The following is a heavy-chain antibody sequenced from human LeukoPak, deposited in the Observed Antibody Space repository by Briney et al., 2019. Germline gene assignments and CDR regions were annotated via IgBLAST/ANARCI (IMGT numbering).Heavy chain of an antibody. J-gene: IGHJ4*02. D-gene: IGHD2-2*01. CDR3: ARDRPYQPFDY. CDR1: GFTFSTYW. Sequence: GGSLRLSCAASGFTFSTYWMGWVRQAPGKGLEWVSYISSSSSTIYYADSVKGRFTISRDNAKNSLYLQMNSLRAEDTAVYYCARDRPYQPFDYWGQGTLVTVSS. CDR2: ISSSSSTI. V-gene: IGHV3-48*04.